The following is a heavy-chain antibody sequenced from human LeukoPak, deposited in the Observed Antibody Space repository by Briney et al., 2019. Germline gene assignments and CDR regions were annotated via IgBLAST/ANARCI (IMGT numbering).Heavy chain of an antibody. V-gene: IGHV3-20*04. D-gene: IGHD4-11*01. J-gene: IGHJ4*02. CDR2: INWNGGST. CDR3: AAVFTYSDY. Sequence: PSGGSLRLSCAASGFTFDEYGMSWVRQAPGKGLEWVSGINWNGGSTGYADSVKGRFTISRDNAKNSLYLQMNSLGAEDTAVYYCAAVFTYSDYWGQGTLVTVSS. CDR1: GFTFDEYG.